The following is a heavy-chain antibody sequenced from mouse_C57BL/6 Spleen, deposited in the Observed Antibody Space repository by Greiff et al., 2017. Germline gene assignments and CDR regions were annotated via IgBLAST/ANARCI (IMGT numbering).Heavy chain of an antibody. CDR3: ARFVEGGY. CDR1: GYTFTDYN. V-gene: IGHV1-76*01. CDR2: IDPGSGKT. Sequence: QVQLKQSGAELVRPGASVKLSCKASGYTFTDYNINWVKQRPGQGLEWIARIDPGSGKTYYIEKFKGKATLTAEKSSSTAYMQLSSLASEESAVDFCARFVEGGYWGQGTTLTVSS. J-gene: IGHJ2*01.